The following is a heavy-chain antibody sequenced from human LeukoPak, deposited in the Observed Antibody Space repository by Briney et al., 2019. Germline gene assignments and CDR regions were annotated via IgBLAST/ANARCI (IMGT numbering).Heavy chain of an antibody. Sequence: GASVKVSCKASGYTFTGYYMHWVRQAPGQGLEWMGWINPNSGGTNYAQKFQGRVTMTRDTSISTAYMELSRLRSDDTAVYYCATFDYHYSNYGYNWFDPWGQGTLVTVSS. J-gene: IGHJ5*02. CDR1: GYTFTGYY. CDR2: INPNSGGT. CDR3: ATFDYHYSNYGYNWFDP. D-gene: IGHD4-11*01. V-gene: IGHV1-2*02.